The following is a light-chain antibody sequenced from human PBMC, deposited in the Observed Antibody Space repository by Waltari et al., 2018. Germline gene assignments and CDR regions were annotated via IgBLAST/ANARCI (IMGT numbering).Light chain of an antibody. Sequence: DIQMTQSPSTLSASVGDRVTIPCRASQSISDWLAWYQQKPGKAPKLLIYKASSLESGVPSRFSGSGSGTEFTLTISSLQPDDFATYYCQQYNRSPMYTFGQGTKLEIK. J-gene: IGKJ2*01. CDR3: QQYNRSPMYT. CDR2: KAS. V-gene: IGKV1-5*03. CDR1: QSISDW.